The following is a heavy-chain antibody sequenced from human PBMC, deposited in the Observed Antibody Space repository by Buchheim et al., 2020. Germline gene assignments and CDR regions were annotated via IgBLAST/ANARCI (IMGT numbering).Heavy chain of an antibody. CDR1: GFSFSSYG. CDR2: ISYDGSMK. D-gene: IGHD3-10*02. V-gene: IGHV3-30*03. CDR3: ARDWTQWDITMSQ. J-gene: IGHJ4*02. Sequence: QVQLVESGGGVVQPGRSLRLSCGASGFSFSSYGMHWVRQAPGKGLEWVAVISYDGSMKHYAYSVKGRFTISRDNSKDTLYLQMNSLRAEDTAVYYCARDWTQWDITMSQWGQGTL.